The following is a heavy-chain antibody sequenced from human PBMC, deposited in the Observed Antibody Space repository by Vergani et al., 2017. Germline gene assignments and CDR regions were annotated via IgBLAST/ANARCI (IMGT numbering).Heavy chain of an antibody. CDR3: ARGASDGKWEDLFRLDY. V-gene: IGHV4-30-4*01. Sequence: QVQLQQSGPGLLRPSQTLSLTCTVSGGFINSGDYYWSWLRQPPGKGLERMGYIQHSGNTYYSPSLRSRITILLDTSKIRFSLNLRSLTAADTAVYYCARGASDGKWEDLFRLDYWGKGSLVTVS. D-gene: IGHD1-26*01. CDR2: IQHSGNT. CDR1: GGFINSGDYY. J-gene: IGHJ4*02.